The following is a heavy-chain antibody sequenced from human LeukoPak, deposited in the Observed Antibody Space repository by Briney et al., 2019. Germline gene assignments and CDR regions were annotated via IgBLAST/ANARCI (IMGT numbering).Heavy chain of an antibody. V-gene: IGHV1-69*04. Sequence: SVAVSFKASGGTFSIYAISWVRQPPGQGLERMGTIIPIVGIANYAQKFQGRVTITADKFTSTDYMELSSLRSEDTAVYYCARDGEMATIYFDYGGEGTLVTVPS. CDR1: GGTFSIYA. D-gene: IGHD5-24*01. CDR3: ARDGEMATIYFDY. CDR2: IIPIVGIA. J-gene: IGHJ4*02.